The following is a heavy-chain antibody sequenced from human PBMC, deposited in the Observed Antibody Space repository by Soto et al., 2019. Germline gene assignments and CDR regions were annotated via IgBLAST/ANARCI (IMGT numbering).Heavy chain of an antibody. J-gene: IGHJ4*02. CDR1: GVTFSSYA. CDR3: AKQRAGFGSGSDTYYFDY. D-gene: IGHD3-10*01. Sequence: EVQLLESGGGLVQPGGSLRLSCIASGVTFSSYAMSWVRQAPGKGLEWVSVISGSGGTTYYADSVKGRFTISRDNSKNTLYLQMNSLRAEDTAVYYCAKQRAGFGSGSDTYYFDYWGQGTLVTVSS. V-gene: IGHV3-23*01. CDR2: ISGSGGTT.